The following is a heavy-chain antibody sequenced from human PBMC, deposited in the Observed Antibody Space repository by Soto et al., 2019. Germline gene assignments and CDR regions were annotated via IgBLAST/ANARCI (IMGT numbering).Heavy chain of an antibody. Sequence: GGSLRLSCAASGFTFSSYGMHWVRXAXXXGXXWVAVISYDGSNKYYADSVKGRFTISRDNSKNTLYLQMNSLRAEDTAVYYCAKGSRDYDFWSGYRNYYYYGMDVWGQGTTVTVSS. CDR1: GFTFSSYG. J-gene: IGHJ6*02. D-gene: IGHD3-3*01. CDR2: ISYDGSNK. CDR3: AKGSRDYDFWSGYRNYYYYGMDV. V-gene: IGHV3-30*18.